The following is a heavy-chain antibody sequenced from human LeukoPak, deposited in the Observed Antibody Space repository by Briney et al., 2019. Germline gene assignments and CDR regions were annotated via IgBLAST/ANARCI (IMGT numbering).Heavy chain of an antibody. CDR1: AYSISDGYY. Sequence: SETLSLTCTVSAYSISDGYYWGWIRQSPGRGLEWIGHIHHSGNTYYNPSLKSRVTISVDTPKNQFFLIMRSVTAADTAVYYCARDHWLLSSKTWYYYGLDVWGQGTTVTVSS. V-gene: IGHV4-38-2*02. CDR2: IHHSGNT. CDR3: ARDHWLLSSKTWYYYGLDV. D-gene: IGHD3-9*01. J-gene: IGHJ6*02.